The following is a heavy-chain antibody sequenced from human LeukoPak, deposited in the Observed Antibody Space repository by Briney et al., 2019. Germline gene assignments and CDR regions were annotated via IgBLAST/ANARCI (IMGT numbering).Heavy chain of an antibody. CDR2: INPNSGGT. J-gene: IGHJ6*03. V-gene: IGHV1-2*02. CDR3: ARDYDFWSGYGREDYYMDV. D-gene: IGHD3-3*01. CDR1: GYTLTELS. Sequence: ASVKVSCKVSGYTLTELSMHWVRQAPGQGLEWMGWINPNSGGTNYAQKFQGRVTMTRDTSISTAYMELSRLRSDDTAVYYCARDYDFWSGYGREDYYMDVWGKGTTVTVSS.